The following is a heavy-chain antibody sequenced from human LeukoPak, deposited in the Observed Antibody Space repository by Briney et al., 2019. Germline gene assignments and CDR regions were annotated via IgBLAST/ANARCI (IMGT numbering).Heavy chain of an antibody. J-gene: IGHJ4*02. CDR2: IYYSGST. V-gene: IGHV4-59*01. CDR3: AMSGGYSGSYYAYFAY. CDR1: GGSISSYY. D-gene: IGHD1-26*01. Sequence: SETLSLTCTVSGGSISSYYWSWIRQPPGKGLEWIGYIYYSGSTNYNPSLKSRVTISVDTSKHQFSLKLSSVTAADTPVYYCAMSGGYSGSYYAYFAYWGQGTLVTVSS.